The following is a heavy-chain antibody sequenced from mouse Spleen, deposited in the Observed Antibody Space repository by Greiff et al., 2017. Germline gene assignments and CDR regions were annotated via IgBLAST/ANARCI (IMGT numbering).Heavy chain of an antibody. J-gene: IGHJ2*01. CDR2: IDPSDSET. V-gene: IGHV1-52*01. D-gene: IGHD1-1*01. CDR3: ARRGVLYGSSYRYYFDY. CDR1: GYTFTSYW. Sequence: VQLQQPGAELVRPGSSVKLSCKASGYTFTSYWMHWVKQRPIQGLEWIGNIDPSDSETHYNQKFKDKATLTVDKSSSTAYMQLSSLTSEDSAVYYCARRGVLYGSSYRYYFDYWGQGTTLTVSS.